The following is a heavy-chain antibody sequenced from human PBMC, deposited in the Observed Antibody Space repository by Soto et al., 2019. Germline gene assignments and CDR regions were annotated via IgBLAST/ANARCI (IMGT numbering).Heavy chain of an antibody. V-gene: IGHV4-39*01. D-gene: IGHD6-19*01. J-gene: IGHJ6*02. CDR1: GGSISSNSYY. CDR3: VRHFSSGWVYHYGLDV. Sequence: PSETLSLTCTVSGGSISSNSYYWGWIRQPPGKGLEWIGSIYYSGSTYYSSSLKSRVTISVDTSKNEFSLRLSAATAADTAVYYCVRHFSSGWVYHYGLDVWGQGTTVTVSS. CDR2: IYYSGST.